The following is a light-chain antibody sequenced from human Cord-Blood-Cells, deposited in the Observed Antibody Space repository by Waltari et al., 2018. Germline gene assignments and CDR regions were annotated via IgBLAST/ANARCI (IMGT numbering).Light chain of an antibody. CDR1: SSDVGGYNY. V-gene: IGLV2-14*01. J-gene: IGLJ1*01. CDR2: DVS. Sequence: QSALTQSASVSGSLGQSITISCTGTSSDVGGYNYVSWYQQHPGKAPKLMIYDVSNRPSGVSNRFSGSKSGNTASLTISGLQAEDEADYYCSSYTSSSTLVFGTGTKVTVL. CDR3: SSYTSSSTLV.